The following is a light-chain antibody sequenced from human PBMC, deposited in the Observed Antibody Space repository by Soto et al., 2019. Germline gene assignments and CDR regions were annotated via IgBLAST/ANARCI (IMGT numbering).Light chain of an antibody. CDR1: QSISSW. CDR3: QQYNSYWT. J-gene: IGKJ1*01. CDR2: KAS. Sequence: DIQMTQSPSTLSASVGDRVTITCRACQSISSWLAWYQQKPGKAPKLLIYKASSLESGVPSRFSGSGSGTEFTLTISSLQPDDFATYYCQQYNSYWTFGQGTKVEI. V-gene: IGKV1-5*03.